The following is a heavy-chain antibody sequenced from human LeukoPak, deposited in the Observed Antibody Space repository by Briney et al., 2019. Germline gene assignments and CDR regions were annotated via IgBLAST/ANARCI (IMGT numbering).Heavy chain of an antibody. CDR3: ARPLSPYYYYYMDV. CDR1: GGSISSGSYY. J-gene: IGHJ6*03. D-gene: IGHD2/OR15-2a*01. CDR2: INHSGST. V-gene: IGHV4-61*09. Sequence: SQTLSLTCTVSGGSISSGSYYWSWIRQPAGKGLEWIGEINHSGSTNYNPSLKSRVTISVDTSKNQFSLKLSSVTAADTAVYYCARPLSPYYYYYMDVWGKGTTVTVSS.